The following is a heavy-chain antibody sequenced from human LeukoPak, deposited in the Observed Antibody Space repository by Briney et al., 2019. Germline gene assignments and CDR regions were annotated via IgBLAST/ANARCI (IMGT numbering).Heavy chain of an antibody. Sequence: GESLKISCKGSGYSFTSYWIGWVRQMPGKGLEWMGVIYPGDSDTRYGPSFQGQVTISADKTISTAYLQWSSLKASDTAMYYCARRDYVPIFDYWGQGTLVTVSS. J-gene: IGHJ4*02. V-gene: IGHV5-51*01. CDR3: ARRDYVPIFDY. CDR1: GYSFTSYW. CDR2: IYPGDSDT. D-gene: IGHD4-17*01.